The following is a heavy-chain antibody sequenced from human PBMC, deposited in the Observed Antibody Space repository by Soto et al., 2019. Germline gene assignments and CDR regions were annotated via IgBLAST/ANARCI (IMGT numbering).Heavy chain of an antibody. CDR2: ISWNSGSI. J-gene: IGHJ5*02. CDR3: AKDMRGNFGVASS. V-gene: IGHV3-9*01. Sequence: GGSLRLSCAASGFTFDDYAMHWVRQAPGKGLEWVSGISWNSGSIGYADSVKGRFTISRDNAKNSLYLQMNSLRAEDTALYYCAKDMRGNFGVASSWGQGTLVTVSS. D-gene: IGHD3-3*02. CDR1: GFTFDDYA.